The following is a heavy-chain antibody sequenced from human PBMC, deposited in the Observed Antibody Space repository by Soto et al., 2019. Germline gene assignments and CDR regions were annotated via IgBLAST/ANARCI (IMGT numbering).Heavy chain of an antibody. CDR2: ISGSGGST. CDR1: GFTFSSYA. V-gene: IGHV3-23*01. Sequence: GGSLRLSCAASGFTFSSYAMSWVRQAPGKGLEWVSAISGSGGSTYYADSVKGRFTISRDNSKNTLYLQMNSLRAEDTAVYYCAKDLLTGRSWQTRGDWFDPWGQGTLVTVSS. D-gene: IGHD6-13*01. J-gene: IGHJ5*02. CDR3: AKDLLTGRSWQTRGDWFDP.